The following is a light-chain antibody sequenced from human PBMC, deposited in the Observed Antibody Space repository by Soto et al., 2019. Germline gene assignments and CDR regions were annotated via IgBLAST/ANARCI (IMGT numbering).Light chain of an antibody. J-gene: IGKJ4*01. CDR2: GIS. CDR1: QSVTSYY. CDR3: QQYSSSPST. Sequence: EIVLTQSPGTLSLSPGETATLSCRASQSVTSYYLAWYQQKPGQAPRLLISGISSRATGIPDRFRGSGSGTDFTLTISRLEPEDFAVYYCQQYSSSPSTFGGGTKVEIK. V-gene: IGKV3-20*01.